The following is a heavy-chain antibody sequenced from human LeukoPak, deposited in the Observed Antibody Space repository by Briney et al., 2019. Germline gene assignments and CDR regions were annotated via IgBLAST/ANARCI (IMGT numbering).Heavy chain of an antibody. V-gene: IGHV1-69*01. J-gene: IGHJ4*02. CDR2: IIPIFGTA. D-gene: IGHD2-2*01. Sequence: ASVKVSCKASGGTFSSYAISWVRQTPGQGLEWMGGIIPIFGTANYAQKFQGRVTITADESTSTAYMELSSLRSEDTAVYYCARGVVVPAAMVGAGFFDYWGRGTLVTVSS. CDR1: GGTFSSYA. CDR3: ARGVVVPAAMVGAGFFDY.